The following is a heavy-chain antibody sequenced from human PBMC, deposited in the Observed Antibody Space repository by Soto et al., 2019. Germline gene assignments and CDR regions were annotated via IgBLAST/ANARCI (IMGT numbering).Heavy chain of an antibody. Sequence: ASVKVSCKVSGGTLSSYTISCVRQAPGQGLEWMGRIIPILGIAHYAQKFQGRVTITADKSTSTAYMELSSLRSEDTAVYYCARERDLIAVTGTWRWFDPWGQGTLVTVSS. J-gene: IGHJ5*02. D-gene: IGHD6-19*01. CDR3: ARERDLIAVTGTWRWFDP. CDR2: IIPILGIA. V-gene: IGHV1-69*04. CDR1: GGTLSSYT.